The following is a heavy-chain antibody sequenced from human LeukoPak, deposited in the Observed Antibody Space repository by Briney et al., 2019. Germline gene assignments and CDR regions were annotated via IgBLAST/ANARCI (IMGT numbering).Heavy chain of an antibody. CDR3: ARLVVPAAMSYYYYGMDV. CDR2: INHSGST. D-gene: IGHD2-2*01. Sequence: SETLSLTCAVYGGSFSGYYWSWIRQPPGKGLEWIGEINHSGSTNYNPSLKSRATISVDTSKNQFSLKLSSVTAADTAVYYCARLVVPAAMSYYYYGMDVWGQGTTVTVSS. CDR1: GGSFSGYY. J-gene: IGHJ6*02. V-gene: IGHV4-34*01.